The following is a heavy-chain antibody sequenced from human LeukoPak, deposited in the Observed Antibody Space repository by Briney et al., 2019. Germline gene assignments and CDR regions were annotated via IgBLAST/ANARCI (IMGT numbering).Heavy chain of an antibody. CDR2: MNPNSGNT. CDR3: ARRRRVGANNWFDP. V-gene: IGHV1-8*01. D-gene: IGHD1-26*01. Sequence: ASVKVSCKASGYTFTSYDINWVRQATGQGLEWMGWMNPNSGNTGYAQKFQGRVTMTRNTSISTAYMELSSLRSEDTAVYYCARRRRVGANNWFDPWGQRTLVTVSS. CDR1: GYTFTSYD. J-gene: IGHJ5*02.